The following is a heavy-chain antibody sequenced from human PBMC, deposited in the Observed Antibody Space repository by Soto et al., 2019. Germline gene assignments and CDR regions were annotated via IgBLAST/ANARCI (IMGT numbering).Heavy chain of an antibody. V-gene: IGHV1-58*01. CDR3: AADQGFRLLLEGGLYYYYGMEV. Sequence: SVKGSCKACVFPFTRSAVQLVRQTRGQRLEWIGWIVVGSGNTNYAQKFQVRVTITRDMSKSTAYMELSSLRSEDTHVYYCAADQGFRLLLEGGLYYYYGMEVWGQGTTVTVSS. J-gene: IGHJ6*02. CDR2: IVVGSGNT. D-gene: IGHD2-15*01. CDR1: VFPFTRSA.